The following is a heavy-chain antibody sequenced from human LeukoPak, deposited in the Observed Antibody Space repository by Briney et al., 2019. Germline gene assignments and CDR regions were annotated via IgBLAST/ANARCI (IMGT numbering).Heavy chain of an antibody. CDR3: ATSTRITMIVYPTPANWFDP. CDR1: GYTFTGYY. Sequence: GASVKVSCKASGYTFTGYYMHWVRQAPGQGLEWMGWINPNSGGTNYAQKFQGRVTMTRDTSISTAYMELSRLRSDDTAVYYCATSTRITMIVYPTPANWFDPWGQGTLVTVSS. J-gene: IGHJ5*02. V-gene: IGHV1-2*02. CDR2: INPNSGGT. D-gene: IGHD3-22*01.